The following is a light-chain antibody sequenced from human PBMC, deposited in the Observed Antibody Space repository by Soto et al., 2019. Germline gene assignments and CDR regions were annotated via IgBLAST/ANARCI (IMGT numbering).Light chain of an antibody. V-gene: IGKV3-20*01. Sequence: DIVLTQSPGTLSLSPGERATLSCRASQTVSSNNLAWYQQKRGQAPRLLIYGASSRAAAIQDRFRGSGSGTDFTLILSSLAPEDFSVYYCQQYGSSPFTFGPRTAVDIK. J-gene: IGKJ3*01. CDR2: GAS. CDR3: QQYGSSPFT. CDR1: QTVSSNN.